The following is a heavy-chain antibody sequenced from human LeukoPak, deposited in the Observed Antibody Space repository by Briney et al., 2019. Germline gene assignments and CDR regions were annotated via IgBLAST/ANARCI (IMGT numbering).Heavy chain of an antibody. J-gene: IGHJ4*02. D-gene: IGHD3-22*01. CDR3: ARDYYDTSGYYSGDY. CDR1: GFIFSSYN. V-gene: IGHV3-48*01. CDR2: ISSSSSTI. Sequence: LPGGSLRLSCAASGFIFSSYNMNWVRQAPGKGLEWVSYISSSSSTIYYADSVKGRFTISRDNAKNSLYLQMDSLRAEDTAVYYCARDYYDTSGYYSGDYWGQGTLVTVSS.